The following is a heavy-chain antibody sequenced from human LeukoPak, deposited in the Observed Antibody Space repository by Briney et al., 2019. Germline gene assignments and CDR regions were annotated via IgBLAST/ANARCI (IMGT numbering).Heavy chain of an antibody. V-gene: IGHV3-23*01. Sequence: GGSLRLSCAASGFTFDDYAMHWVRQAPGKGLEWVSTISGSGSSTYYADSVKGRFTISRDNSKNTLFLQMNSLRGEDTAVYYCAKDWRYNYGLADYWGQGTLVTVSS. CDR1: GFTFDDYA. CDR3: AKDWRYNYGLADY. D-gene: IGHD5-18*01. J-gene: IGHJ4*02. CDR2: ISGSGSST.